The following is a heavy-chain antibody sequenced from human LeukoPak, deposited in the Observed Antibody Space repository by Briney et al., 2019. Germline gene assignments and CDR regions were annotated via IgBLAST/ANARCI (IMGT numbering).Heavy chain of an antibody. V-gene: IGHV1-8*01. J-gene: IGHJ5*02. Sequence: ASVKVSCKASGYTFTSYDINWVRQATGQGLEWMGWMNPNSGNTGYAQKFQGRVTMTRNTSISTAYMELSSLRSEDTAVYYCAREDIVLNWFDPWGQGTLVTVSS. D-gene: IGHD2-15*01. CDR1: GYTFTSYD. CDR3: AREDIVLNWFDP. CDR2: MNPNSGNT.